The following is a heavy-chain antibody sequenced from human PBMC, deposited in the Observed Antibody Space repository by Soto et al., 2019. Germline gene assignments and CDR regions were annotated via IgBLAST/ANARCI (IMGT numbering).Heavy chain of an antibody. CDR1: GFTFGDSY. V-gene: IGHV3-11*06. J-gene: IGHJ5*02. D-gene: IGHD2-15*01. CDR3: VRGGGGGLFDP. CDR2: ISPGSRYP. Sequence: KPGGSLRPSCPGSGFTFGDSYISWIRQAPGKGLEWLSYISPGSRYPAYADSVKGRFTISRDNAKRSLYLQMMSLKDEDTAIYYCVRGGGGGLFDPWGQGTMVTVSS.